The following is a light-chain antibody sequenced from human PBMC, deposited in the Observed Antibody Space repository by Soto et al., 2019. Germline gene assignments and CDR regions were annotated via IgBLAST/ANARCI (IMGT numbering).Light chain of an antibody. CDR1: SSDVGGYKY. Sequence: QSALTQPPSASGSPGQSVTISCTGTSSDVGGYKYVSWYQQYPGKAPKLMIYAVNKRPSGVPDRFSGSKSGNTASLTVSGLQAEDEADYYCSSYAGSNNYVFGTGTKVNV. V-gene: IGLV2-8*01. CDR3: SSYAGSNNYV. J-gene: IGLJ1*01. CDR2: AVN.